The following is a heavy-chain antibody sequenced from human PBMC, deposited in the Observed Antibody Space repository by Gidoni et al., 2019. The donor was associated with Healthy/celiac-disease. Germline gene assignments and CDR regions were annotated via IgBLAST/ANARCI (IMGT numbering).Heavy chain of an antibody. CDR3: AREGDIVVVPAAIRFYYYGMDV. J-gene: IGHJ6*02. V-gene: IGHV4-4*02. CDR1: GGSSSSSNW. Sequence: QVQLQESGPGLVKPSGTLSLTCAVSGGSSSSSNWWRWVRQPPGKGLEWIGEIYHSGSTNYNPSLKSRVTISVDKSKNQFSLKLSSVTAADTAVYYCAREGDIVVVPAAIRFYYYGMDVWGQGTTVTVSS. D-gene: IGHD2-2*02. CDR2: IYHSGST.